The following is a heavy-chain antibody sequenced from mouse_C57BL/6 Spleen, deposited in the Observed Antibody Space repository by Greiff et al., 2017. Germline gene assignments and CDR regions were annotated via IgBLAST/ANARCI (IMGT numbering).Heavy chain of an antibody. Sequence: VQLQQSGAELVRPGASVKLSCKASGYTFTDYYINWVKQRPGQGLEWIERIYPGSGNTYYNEKFKGKATLTAEKSSSTAYMQLSSLTSEDSAVYFCARRNYDYAMDYWGQGTSVTVSS. CDR3: ARRNYDYAMDY. CDR1: GYTFTDYY. D-gene: IGHD1-1*02. CDR2: IYPGSGNT. V-gene: IGHV1-76*01. J-gene: IGHJ4*01.